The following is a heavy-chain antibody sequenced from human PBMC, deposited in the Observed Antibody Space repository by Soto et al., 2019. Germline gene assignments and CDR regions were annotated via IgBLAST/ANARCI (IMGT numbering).Heavy chain of an antibody. CDR1: GYTFTSYY. CDR2: INPSGGST. Sequence: ASVKVSCKASGYTFTSYYMHWVRQAPGQGLEWMGIINPSGGSTSYAQKFQGRVTMTRDTSTSTVYMELSSLRSEDTAVYYCAKSLMKPPVYYYYYMDVWGKGTTVTVSS. CDR3: AKSLMKPPVYYYYYMDV. J-gene: IGHJ6*03. V-gene: IGHV1-46*01.